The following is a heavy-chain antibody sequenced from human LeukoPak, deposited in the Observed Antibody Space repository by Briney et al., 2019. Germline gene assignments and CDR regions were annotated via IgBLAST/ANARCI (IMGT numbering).Heavy chain of an antibody. Sequence: GGSLRLSCAASGFTFSSYAMSWVRQAPGKGLEWVSAISGSGGSTYYADSVKGRFTISRDNAKNSLYLQMNSLRAEDTAVYYCARDGKPPVSPLDYWGQGTLVTVSS. CDR1: GFTFSSYA. D-gene: IGHD1-26*01. J-gene: IGHJ4*02. CDR3: ARDGKPPVSPLDY. V-gene: IGHV3-23*01. CDR2: ISGSGGST.